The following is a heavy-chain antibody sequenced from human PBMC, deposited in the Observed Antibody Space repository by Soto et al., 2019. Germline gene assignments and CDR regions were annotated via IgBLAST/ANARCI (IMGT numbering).Heavy chain of an antibody. CDR2: IIPIFGTA. J-gene: IGHJ5*02. V-gene: IGHV1-69*01. Sequence: QVQLVQSGAEVKKPGSSVKVSCKASGGTFSSYAISWVRQAPGQGLEWMGGIIPIFGTANYAQKFQGRVTITADESTSTAYMELSSLRSDDTAVYYCARGGWNYVWDWFDPWGQGTLVTVSS. D-gene: IGHD1-7*01. CDR3: ARGGWNYVWDWFDP. CDR1: GGTFSSYA.